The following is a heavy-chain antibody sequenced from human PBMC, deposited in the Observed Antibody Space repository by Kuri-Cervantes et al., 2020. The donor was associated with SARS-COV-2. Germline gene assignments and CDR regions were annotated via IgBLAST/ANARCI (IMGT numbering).Heavy chain of an antibody. CDR2: INPNSGGT. V-gene: IGHV1-2*04. J-gene: IGHJ3*02. CDR1: GYTFTGYY. Sequence: ASVKVSCKASGYTFTGYYMHWVRQAPGQGLEWMGWINPNSGGTNYAQKFQGWVTMTRDTSISTAYMELSRLGSDDTAVDYCARGPKAGGTRNDALEIWGQGTTVTVSS. D-gene: IGHD1-26*01. CDR3: ARGPKAGGTRNDALEI.